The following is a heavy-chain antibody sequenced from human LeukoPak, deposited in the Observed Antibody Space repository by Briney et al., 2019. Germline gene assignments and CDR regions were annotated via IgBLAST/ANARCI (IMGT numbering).Heavy chain of an antibody. CDR1: GFTFSSCA. J-gene: IGHJ4*02. D-gene: IGHD2-2*01. CDR3: ARDKGGFCSSTSCYYFDY. Sequence: GGSLGLSCAASGFTFSSCAMNWVRQAPGKGLEWVSSISSSSSYIYYADSVKGRFTISRDNAKNSLYLQMNSLRAEDTAVYYCARDKGGFCSSTSCYYFDYWGQGTLVTVSS. V-gene: IGHV3-21*01. CDR2: ISSSSSYI.